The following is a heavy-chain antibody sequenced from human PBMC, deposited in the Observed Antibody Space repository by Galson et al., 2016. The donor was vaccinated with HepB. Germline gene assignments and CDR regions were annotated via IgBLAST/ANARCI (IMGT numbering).Heavy chain of an antibody. D-gene: IGHD3-16*02. CDR2: IYWDDDK. V-gene: IGHV2-5*02. Sequence: PALVKPTQTLTLTCTFSGFSLSTDGVAVGWIRQPPGKALEFLALIYWDDDKRYSPSLKIRLTITKEISKNQVVLTLTNMDPVDTATYYCAHRYYDHIWGSSRYIDNWFDPWGQGTLVTVSS. CDR3: AHRYYDHIWGSSRYIDNWFDP. J-gene: IGHJ5*02. CDR1: GFSLSTDGVA.